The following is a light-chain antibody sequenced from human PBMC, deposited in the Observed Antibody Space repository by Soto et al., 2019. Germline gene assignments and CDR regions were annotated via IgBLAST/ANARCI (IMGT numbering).Light chain of an antibody. CDR2: GAS. Sequence: EIVMTQSPATLSVSPGERATLSCRASQSISSYLAWYQQKPGQAPRLLIYGASTRATGIPARFSGSGSGTEFILTISSLQSEDFAVYYCQQYNDWPPYTFGQGTKLEIK. V-gene: IGKV3-15*01. CDR3: QQYNDWPPYT. J-gene: IGKJ2*01. CDR1: QSISSY.